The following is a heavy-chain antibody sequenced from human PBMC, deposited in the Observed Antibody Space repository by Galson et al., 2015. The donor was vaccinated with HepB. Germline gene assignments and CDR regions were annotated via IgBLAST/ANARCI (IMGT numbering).Heavy chain of an antibody. CDR2: ISWNSANI. V-gene: IGHV3-9*01. D-gene: IGHD3-10*01. CDR3: AKDIRAYFDAFDI. J-gene: IGHJ3*02. CDR1: GFIFDDYA. Sequence: SLRLSCAASGFIFDDYAMHWVRQAPGKGLEWVSGISWNSANIDYADSVKGRFTISRDNAENSLHLQMNSLRAEDTALYYCAKDIRAYFDAFDIWGQGTKVTVSS.